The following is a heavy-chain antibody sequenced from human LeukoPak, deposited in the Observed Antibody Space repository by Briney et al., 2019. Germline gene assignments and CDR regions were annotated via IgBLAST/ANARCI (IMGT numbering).Heavy chain of an antibody. CDR2: ISGSGGST. CDR3: AKGPRASGWTYFDY. V-gene: IGHV3-23*01. J-gene: IGHJ4*02. CDR1: GFTFSSYA. D-gene: IGHD6-19*01. Sequence: HPGGSLRLSCAASGFTFSSYAMSWVRQAPGKGLEWVSVISGSGGSTYSAESVKGRFTTSRDNSKNTLYLQMNSLRVEDTAVYYCAKGPRASGWTYFDYWGQGTLVTVSS.